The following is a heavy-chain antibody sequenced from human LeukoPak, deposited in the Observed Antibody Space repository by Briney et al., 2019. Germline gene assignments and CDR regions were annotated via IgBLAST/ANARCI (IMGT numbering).Heavy chain of an antibody. CDR1: GYTFTGYY. Sequence: ASVKVSCKASGYTFTGYYMHWVRQAPGQGLEWMGWINPNSGGTNYAQKFQGRVTMTRDTSISTAYMELSRLRSDDTAVYYCARTYYDSSGYWPNPAEYFQHWGQGILVTVSS. D-gene: IGHD3-22*01. CDR3: ARTYYDSSGYWPNPAEYFQH. J-gene: IGHJ1*01. CDR2: INPNSGGT. V-gene: IGHV1-2*02.